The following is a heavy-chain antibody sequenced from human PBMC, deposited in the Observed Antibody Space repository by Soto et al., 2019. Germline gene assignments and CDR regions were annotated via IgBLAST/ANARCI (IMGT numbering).Heavy chain of an antibody. CDR1: GGSISSGGYY. CDR2: IYYSGST. D-gene: IGHD3-9*01. Sequence: PSETLSLTCTVSGGSISSGGYYWSWIRQHPGKGLEWIGYIYYSGSTYYNPSLKSRVTISVDTSKNQFSLKLSSVTAADTAVYYCARDRGHWAYYDILTGYPNDAFDIWGQGTMVTVSS. V-gene: IGHV4-31*03. CDR3: ARDRGHWAYYDILTGYPNDAFDI. J-gene: IGHJ3*02.